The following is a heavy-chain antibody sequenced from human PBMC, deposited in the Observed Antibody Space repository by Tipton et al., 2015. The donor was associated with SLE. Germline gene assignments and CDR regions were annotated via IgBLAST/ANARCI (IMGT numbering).Heavy chain of an antibody. D-gene: IGHD5-24*01. J-gene: IGHJ3*02. V-gene: IGHV3-9*01. CDR3: ATRRDGYNYGAFDI. CDR2: IPWNSGYR. Sequence: SLRLSCAASGFTFDDYAMHWVRQVPGKGLEWVSGIPWNSGYRGYADSVKGRFTISRDNSKYTLYLQMSSLRPEDTAIYHCATRRDGYNYGAFDIWGQGTVVTVSS. CDR1: GFTFDDYA.